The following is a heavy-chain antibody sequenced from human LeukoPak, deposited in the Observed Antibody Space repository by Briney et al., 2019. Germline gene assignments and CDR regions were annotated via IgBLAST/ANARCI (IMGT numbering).Heavy chain of an antibody. J-gene: IGHJ4*02. V-gene: IGHV4-34*01. CDR1: GGSFSGYY. CDR3: ARVHDY. Sequence: SETLSLTCAVYGGSFSGYYWSWIRQPPGKGLEWIGEINHSGSTNYNPSLKSRVTISVDTSKNQFSLKLSSATAADTAVYYCARVHDYWGQGTLVTVSS. CDR2: INHSGST.